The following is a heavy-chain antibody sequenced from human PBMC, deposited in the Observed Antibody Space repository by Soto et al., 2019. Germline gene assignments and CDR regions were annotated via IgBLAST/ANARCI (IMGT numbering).Heavy chain of an antibody. D-gene: IGHD2-2*01. J-gene: IGHJ4*02. CDR2: INHSGST. Sequence: SETLSLTCAVYGGSFTGYFWSWIRQPPGKGLEWIGEINHSGSTSYNPSLKSRVTISVDTSKNQFSLKLSSVTAADTAVYYCARDYCSGTTCYEFDYWGQGTQVTVS. CDR1: GGSFTGYF. CDR3: ARDYCSGTTCYEFDY. V-gene: IGHV4-34*01.